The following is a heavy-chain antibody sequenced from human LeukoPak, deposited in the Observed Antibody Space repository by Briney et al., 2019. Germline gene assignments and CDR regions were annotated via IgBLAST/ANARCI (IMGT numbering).Heavy chain of an antibody. CDR1: GYTFTSYD. D-gene: IGHD3-22*01. Sequence: ASVEVSCKASGYTFTSYDINWVRQATGQGLEWMGWMNPNSGNTGYAQKFQGRVTMTRNTSISTAYMELSRLRSDDTAVYYCARAPNPYYYDSSGYLPPDYWGQGTLVTVSS. CDR2: MNPNSGNT. CDR3: ARAPNPYYYDSSGYLPPDY. J-gene: IGHJ4*02. V-gene: IGHV1-8*01.